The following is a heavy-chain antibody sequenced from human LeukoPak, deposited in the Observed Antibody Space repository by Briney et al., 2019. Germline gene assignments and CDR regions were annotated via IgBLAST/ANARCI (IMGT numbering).Heavy chain of an antibody. V-gene: IGHV3-21*01. D-gene: IGHD4-17*01. CDR1: GFTFSSYS. CDR2: ISSSSGYI. J-gene: IGHJ4*02. CDR3: ARETTVIKKIDY. Sequence: GGSLRLSCEASGFTFSSYSMNWVRQAPGKGLEWVTSISSSSGYIYYADSVKGRFTISRDNAKNSLYLQMNSLRDEDTAIYYCARETTVIKKIDYWGQGTLVTVSS.